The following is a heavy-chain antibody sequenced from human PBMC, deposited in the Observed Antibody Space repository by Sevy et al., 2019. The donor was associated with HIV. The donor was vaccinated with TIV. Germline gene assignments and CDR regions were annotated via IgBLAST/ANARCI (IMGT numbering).Heavy chain of an antibody. D-gene: IGHD2-21*01. V-gene: IGHV1-69*13. CDR2: MNPIFGTS. J-gene: IGHJ3*02. Sequence: AAVKVSCKASGGTFNIYAITWVRQAPGQGLEWMGGMNPIFGTSNSSQKFQGRVTINADESTSTAYMELNNLRSEDTAVYYCARDSGPIVLVPRAFDIWGQGTPVTVSS. CDR3: ARDSGPIVLVPRAFDI. CDR1: GGTFNIYA.